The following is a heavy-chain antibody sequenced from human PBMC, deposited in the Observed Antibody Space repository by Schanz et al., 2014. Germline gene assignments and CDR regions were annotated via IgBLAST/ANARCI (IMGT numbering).Heavy chain of an antibody. V-gene: IGHV1-2*02. CDR3: ARDKSEHHLLFFDF. J-gene: IGHJ4*02. Sequence: QVQLVQSGAEVKKPGASVKVSCQTSGYTFTGYYLHWARQIPTQGLEWVGWINPLNGGTNYAQKFQGRVSMTRDTSINTAYMELSSLTSADTAIYFCARDKSEHHLLFFDFWGQGALVTVSP. CDR1: GYTFTGYY. CDR2: INPLNGGT.